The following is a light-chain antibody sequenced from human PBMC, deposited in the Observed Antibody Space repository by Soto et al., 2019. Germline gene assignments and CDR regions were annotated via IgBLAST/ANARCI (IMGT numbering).Light chain of an antibody. J-gene: IGKJ2*01. Sequence: DIQLTQSPSSLSASLGDRVTITCRSSQRISSSLNWYQHKPGKASKLLIYAASSLQSGVPSRFSGSGSGTDFTLTISSLQPEDFATYYCHQSYSFPQTFGQGT. V-gene: IGKV1-39*01. CDR3: HQSYSFPQT. CDR1: QRISSS. CDR2: AAS.